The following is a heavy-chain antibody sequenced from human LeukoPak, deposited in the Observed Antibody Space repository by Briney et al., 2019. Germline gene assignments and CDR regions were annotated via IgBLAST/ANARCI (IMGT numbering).Heavy chain of an antibody. CDR2: IYYSRTT. CDR3: ARARGPTSPIDY. J-gene: IGHJ4*02. Sequence: SETLSLTCTVSGGSISSYYWSWIRQPPGKGLEWIGYIYYSRTTNYNPSLKSRVTISVETSKNQFSLKLSSVTSADTAVYYCARARGPTSPIDYWGQGTLVTVSS. V-gene: IGHV4-59*01. D-gene: IGHD1-26*01. CDR1: GGSISSYY.